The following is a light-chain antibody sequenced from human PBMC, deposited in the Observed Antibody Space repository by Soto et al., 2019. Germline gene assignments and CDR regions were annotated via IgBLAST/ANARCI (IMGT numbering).Light chain of an antibody. V-gene: IGKV3D-15*01. Sequence: IVMTHAPGTLSLSPGEIAALSCRAVQSVSNNYLAWYQQKPGQAPRLLIYGASNRATGIPARFSGSGSGTEFTLTISSLQSEDFAVYYCQQYNIWPPWTFGQGTKVDIK. CDR1: QSVSNN. J-gene: IGKJ1*01. CDR2: GAS. CDR3: QQYNIWPPWT.